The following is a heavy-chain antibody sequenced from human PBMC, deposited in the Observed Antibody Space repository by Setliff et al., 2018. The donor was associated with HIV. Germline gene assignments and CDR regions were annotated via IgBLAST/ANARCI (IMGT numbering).Heavy chain of an antibody. V-gene: IGHV3-48*04. D-gene: IGHD3-16*01. CDR3: ATSLPPGISYVYDAFDI. CDR1: GFTFGSHA. CDR2: ISSSGTTM. J-gene: IGHJ3*02. Sequence: GGSLRLSCAASGFTFGSHAMSWVRQAPGKGLEWLSYISSSGTTMHYADSVRGRFTISRDNAKNSLYLQMNSLRAEDTAVYYCATSLPPGISYVYDAFDIWGQGTMVTVSS.